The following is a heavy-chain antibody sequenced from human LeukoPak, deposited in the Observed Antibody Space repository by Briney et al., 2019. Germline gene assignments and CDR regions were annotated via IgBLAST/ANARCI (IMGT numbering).Heavy chain of an antibody. D-gene: IGHD3-10*01. CDR2: LSGSGGST. CDR3: AKDELLWFGSLQDYFDY. CDR1: GFTFSSYA. Sequence: GGSLRLSCAASGFTFSSYAMSWVRQAPGKGREWGSALSGSGGSTYYADSVKGRFTISRDNSKNTLYLQMNSLRAEDTAVYYCAKDELLWFGSLQDYFDYWGQGTLVTVSS. J-gene: IGHJ4*02. V-gene: IGHV3-23*01.